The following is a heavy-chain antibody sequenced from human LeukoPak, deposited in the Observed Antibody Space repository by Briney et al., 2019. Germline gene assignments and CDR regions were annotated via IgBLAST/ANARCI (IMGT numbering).Heavy chain of an antibody. J-gene: IGHJ4*02. D-gene: IGHD6-6*01. Sequence: PEGSLRLSCTASESTFSSFPMSWVRQAPGKGLEWVSAISGSGGSTYYADSVKGRFTISRDNSKNTLYLQMNSLRVEDTAVYYCARGLYSSSPWGQGTLVTVSS. CDR3: ARGLYSSSP. CDR1: ESTFSSFP. CDR2: ISGSGGST. V-gene: IGHV3-23*01.